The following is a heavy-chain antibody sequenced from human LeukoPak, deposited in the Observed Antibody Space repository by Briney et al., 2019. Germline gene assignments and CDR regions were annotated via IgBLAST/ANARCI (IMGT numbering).Heavy chain of an antibody. V-gene: IGHV3-7*01. Sequence: GGSLRLSCAASGFTFSIYSMSWVRQAPGKGLEWVANIKQGGGAAFYVDSVKGRFTISRDNAKNSVYLQMNSLRVEDTALYYCGADFGFVDYWGQGTLVTVSS. CDR2: IKQGGGAA. J-gene: IGHJ4*02. CDR3: GADFGFVDY. D-gene: IGHD3-10*01. CDR1: GFTFSIYS.